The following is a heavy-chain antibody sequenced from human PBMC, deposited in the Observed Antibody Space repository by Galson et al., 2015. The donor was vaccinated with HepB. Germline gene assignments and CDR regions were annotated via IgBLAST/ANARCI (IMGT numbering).Heavy chain of an antibody. D-gene: IGHD3-10*01. CDR1: EFIFSNYV. CDR3: AKDGSDSHYYNSRGFYFFYGLDV. Sequence: SLRLSCATSEFIFSNYVMTWVRQAPGKGLEWFAVISASGEITKYADSVKGRFSISRDNSNDMLYLQMNSLRGEDTATYYCAKDGSDSHYYNSRGFYFFYGLDVWGQGTTVTVFS. V-gene: IGHV3-23*01. CDR2: ISASGEIT. J-gene: IGHJ6*02.